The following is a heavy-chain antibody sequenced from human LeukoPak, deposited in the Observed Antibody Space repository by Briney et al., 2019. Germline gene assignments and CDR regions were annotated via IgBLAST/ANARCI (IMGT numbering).Heavy chain of an antibody. CDR3: ATGRGYSQEP. CDR1: GFTFSDYY. Sequence: PGGSLRLSCAASGFTFSDYYMSWIRQAPGKGLEWVSYISSSGSTIYYAGSVKGRFTISRDNAKNTLYLQMNRLRDEDTAVYYCATGRGYSQEPWGQGTLVTVSS. J-gene: IGHJ5*02. V-gene: IGHV3-11*04. CDR2: ISSSGSTI. D-gene: IGHD5-12*01.